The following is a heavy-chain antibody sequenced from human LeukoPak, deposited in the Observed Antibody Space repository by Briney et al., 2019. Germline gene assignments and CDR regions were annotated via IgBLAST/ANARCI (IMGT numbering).Heavy chain of an antibody. CDR2: INSDGSST. V-gene: IGHV3-74*01. CDR3: ARDPGIAARRTVY. D-gene: IGHD6-6*01. CDR1: GFTFSSYW. J-gene: IGHJ4*02. Sequence: GGSLRLSCAASGFTFSSYWMHWVRQAPGKGLVWVSRINSDGSSTSYADSVKGRFTMSRDNAKNTLYMQLNSLRAEDTAVYYCARDPGIAARRTVYWGQGTLVTVSS.